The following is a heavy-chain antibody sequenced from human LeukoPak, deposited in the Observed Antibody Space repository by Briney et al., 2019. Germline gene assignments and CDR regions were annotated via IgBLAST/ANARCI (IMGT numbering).Heavy chain of an antibody. D-gene: IGHD3-22*01. CDR3: AREYYDSSGYYYFDY. V-gene: IGHV3-13*01. J-gene: IGHJ4*02. CDR2: IGTAGDT. CDR1: GFTFSSHD. Sequence: QPGGSLRLSCAASGFTFSSHDMHWVRQATGKGLEWVSAIGTAGDTYYPGSVKGRFTISRENAKNSLYLQMNSLRAGDTAVYYCAREYYDSSGYYYFDYWGQGTLVTVSS.